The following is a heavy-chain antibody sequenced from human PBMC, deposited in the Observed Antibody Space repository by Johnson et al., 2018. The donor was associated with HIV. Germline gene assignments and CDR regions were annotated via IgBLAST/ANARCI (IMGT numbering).Heavy chain of an antibody. CDR3: ARAVADGWYSHDAFDI. CDR2: IRYDGSNK. CDR1: GFTFSSYG. D-gene: IGHD6-19*01. Sequence: QVQLVESGGGVVQPGRSLRLSCTASGFTFSSYGIHWVRQAPGKGLEWVAFIRYDGSNKYYADSVKGRFTISRDNSKNTLYLQMNSLRAEDTAVYYCARAVADGWYSHDAFDIWGQGTMVTVSS. V-gene: IGHV3-33*01. J-gene: IGHJ3*02.